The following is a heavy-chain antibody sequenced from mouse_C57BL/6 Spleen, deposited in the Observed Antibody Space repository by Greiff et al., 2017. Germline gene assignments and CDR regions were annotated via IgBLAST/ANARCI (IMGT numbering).Heavy chain of an antibody. CDR3: AILDSSGYYFDY. V-gene: IGHV1-82*01. J-gene: IGHJ2*01. D-gene: IGHD3-2*02. Sequence: QVQLKQSGPELVKPGASVKISCKASGYAFSSSWMNWVKQRPGKGLEWIGRIYPGDGDTNYNGKFKGKATLTADKSSSTAYMQLSSLTSEDSAVYFCAILDSSGYYFDYWGQGTTLTVSS. CDR2: IYPGDGDT. CDR1: GYAFSSSW.